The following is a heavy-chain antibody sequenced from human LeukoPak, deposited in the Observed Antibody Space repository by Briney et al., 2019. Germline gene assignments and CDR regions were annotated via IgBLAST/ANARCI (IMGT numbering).Heavy chain of an antibody. J-gene: IGHJ4*02. CDR2: INSAGSST. V-gene: IGHV3-74*01. CDR3: ARSDYFDY. CDR1: GFSFSIQW. Sequence: GGSLRLSCAASGFSFSIQWMHWVRQAPGKGLVWVARINSAGSSTRYADSVKGRFTVSRDNANNTLYLQMNSLRAEDTAVYYCARSDYFDYWGQGTLVTVSS.